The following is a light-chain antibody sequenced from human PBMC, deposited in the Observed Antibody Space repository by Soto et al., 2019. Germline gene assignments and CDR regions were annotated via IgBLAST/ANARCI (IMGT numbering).Light chain of an antibody. J-gene: IGKJ5*01. CDR3: QQYGSSPIT. CDR1: RSVSSY. CDR2: DAS. Sequence: EIVLTQSPATLSLSPGERATLSCRASRSVSSYLAWYQQKPGQAPRLLIYDASNRATGIPARFAGSGSGTDFTLTISRLEPEDFAVYYCQQYGSSPITFGQGTRLEIK. V-gene: IGKV3-20*01.